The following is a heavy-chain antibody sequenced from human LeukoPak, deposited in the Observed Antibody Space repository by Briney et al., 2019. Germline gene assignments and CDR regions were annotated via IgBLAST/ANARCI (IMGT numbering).Heavy chain of an antibody. CDR3: ARDQYCSSTSCYGGAFDI. Sequence: ASVKVSCKASGYTSTSYGISWVRQAPGQGLEWMGWISAYNGNTNYAQKLQGRVTMTTDTSTSTAYMELRSLRSDDTAVYYCARDQYCSSTSCYGGAFDIWGQGTMVTVSS. CDR1: GYTSTSYG. CDR2: ISAYNGNT. J-gene: IGHJ3*02. V-gene: IGHV1-18*01. D-gene: IGHD2-2*01.